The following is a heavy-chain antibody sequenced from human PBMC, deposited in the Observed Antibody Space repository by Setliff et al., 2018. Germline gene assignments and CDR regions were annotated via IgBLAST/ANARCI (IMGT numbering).Heavy chain of an antibody. CDR1: GGTFSSYA. Sequence: GASVKVSCKASGGTFSSYAISWVRQAPGQGLEWMGGIIPIFGTANYAQKFQGRVTITADKSTSTAYMDLSSLRSEDSAVYYCARDRGGTVIANWFDRWGQGTLVTVSS. J-gene: IGHJ5*02. V-gene: IGHV1-69*06. CDR2: IIPIFGTA. D-gene: IGHD3-22*01. CDR3: ARDRGGTVIANWFDR.